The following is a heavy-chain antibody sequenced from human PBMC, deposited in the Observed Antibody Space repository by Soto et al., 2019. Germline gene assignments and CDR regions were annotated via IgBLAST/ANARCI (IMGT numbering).Heavy chain of an antibody. D-gene: IGHD6-13*01. CDR1: DGSISSGGYY. CDR2: IYYSGST. V-gene: IGHV4-31*03. Sequence: SETLSLTCTVSDGSISSGGYYWSWIRQHPGKGLEWIGYIYYSGSTYYNPSLKSRVTISVDTSKNQFSLKLSSVTAADTAVYYCARTTSSDSSSWYLNFDYWGQGTLVTVS. CDR3: ARTTSSDSSSWYLNFDY. J-gene: IGHJ4*02.